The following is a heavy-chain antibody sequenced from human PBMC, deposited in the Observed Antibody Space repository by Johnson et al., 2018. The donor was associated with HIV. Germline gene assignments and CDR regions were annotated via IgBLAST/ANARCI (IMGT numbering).Heavy chain of an antibody. CDR3: AKGVSDSSGYYYGEDAFDI. J-gene: IGHJ3*02. Sequence: MLLVESGGGVVQPGGSLRLSCAASGFTFSSYGMHWVRQAPGKGLEWVSYITSSGNTVYYADSVKGRFTISRDNSKNTLYLQMNSLRAEDTAVYYCAKGVSDSSGYYYGEDAFDIWGQGTMVIVSS. CDR1: GFTFSSYG. CDR2: ITSSGNTV. D-gene: IGHD3-22*01. V-gene: IGHV3-48*01.